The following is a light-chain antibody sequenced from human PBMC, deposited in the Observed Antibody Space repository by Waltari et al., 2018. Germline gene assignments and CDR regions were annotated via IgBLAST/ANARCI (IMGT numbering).Light chain of an antibody. J-gene: IGLJ2*01. CDR2: EVS. Sequence: QSALTQPASVSGSPGQSITISCTGTSSDVGGYNYVSWYQQHPGKAPKLLIYEVSNRPSGVSNLFSGSQSGNTASLTISGLQAEDEADYYCSSYTSSSSVVFGGGTKLTVL. V-gene: IGLV2-14*01. CDR1: SSDVGGYNY. CDR3: SSYTSSSSVV.